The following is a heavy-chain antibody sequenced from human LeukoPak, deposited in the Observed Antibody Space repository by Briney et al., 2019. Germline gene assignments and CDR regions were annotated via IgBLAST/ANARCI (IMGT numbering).Heavy chain of an antibody. V-gene: IGHV4-59*08. Sequence: SETLSLTCTVSGGSISSYYWSWIRQPPGKGLEWIGYIYYSGSTNYNPSLKSRVTISVDTSKNQFSLKLSSVTAADTAVYYCARHDYGTRLLDPWGQGTLVTVSS. D-gene: IGHD4-17*01. CDR3: ARHDYGTRLLDP. J-gene: IGHJ5*02. CDR1: GGSISSYY. CDR2: IYYSGST.